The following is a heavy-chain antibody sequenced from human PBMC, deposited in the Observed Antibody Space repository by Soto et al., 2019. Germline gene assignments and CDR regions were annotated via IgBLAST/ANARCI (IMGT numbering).Heavy chain of an antibody. Sequence: EVQLVETGGGLIQPGGSLRLSCAASGFTVSSNYMSWVRQAPGKGLEWVSVIYSGGSTYYADSVKGRFTISRDNSKNTLYLQMNSRRAEDTAVYYCASTSTVTTSDDAFDIWGQGTMVTVSS. CDR2: IYSGGST. D-gene: IGHD4-17*01. CDR1: GFTVSSNY. V-gene: IGHV3-53*02. J-gene: IGHJ3*02. CDR3: ASTSTVTTSDDAFDI.